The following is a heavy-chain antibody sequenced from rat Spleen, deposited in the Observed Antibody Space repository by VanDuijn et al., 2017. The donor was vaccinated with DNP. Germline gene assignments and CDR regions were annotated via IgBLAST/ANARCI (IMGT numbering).Heavy chain of an antibody. D-gene: IGHD1-12*02. CDR2: ISYDGSST. J-gene: IGHJ3*01. CDR1: GFTFSDYA. CDR3: ATVQYYDGTRFAY. V-gene: IGHV5-29*01. Sequence: EVQLVESGGGLVQPGRSLKLSCAVSGFTFSDYAMAWVRQAPTKGLEWVATISYDGSSTYYRDSVKGRFTISRDNADNTLHLQMASLRSEATATYYCATVQYYDGTRFAYWGQGTLVTVSS.